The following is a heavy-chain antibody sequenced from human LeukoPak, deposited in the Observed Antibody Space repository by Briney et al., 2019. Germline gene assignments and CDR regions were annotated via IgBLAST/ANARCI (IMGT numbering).Heavy chain of an antibody. V-gene: IGHV3-30*18. CDR2: ISYDGSNK. D-gene: IGHD2-21*01. CDR1: GLTFSSYG. CDR3: AKFVARDAFDI. J-gene: IGHJ3*02. Sequence: GGSLRLSCAASGLTFSSYGMHWVRQAPGKGLEWVAAISYDGSNKYYADSVKGRFTISRDNSKNTLYLQMNSLRAEDTAVYYCAKFVARDAFDIWGQGTMVTVSS.